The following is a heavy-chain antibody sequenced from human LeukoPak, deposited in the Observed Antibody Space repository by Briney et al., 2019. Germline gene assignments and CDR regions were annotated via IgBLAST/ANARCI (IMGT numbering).Heavy chain of an antibody. CDR2: IYSGGST. CDR1: GFTVSSNY. J-gene: IGHJ4*02. CDR3: AREPYSSGWYFSYYFDY. V-gene: IGHV3-53*01. Sequence: GGSLRLSCAASGFTVSSNYMSWVRQAPGKGLEWVSVIYSGGSTYYADSVKGRFTISRDNSKNTLYLQMNSLRAEDTAVYYCAREPYSSGWYFSYYFDYWGQGPLVTVSS. D-gene: IGHD6-19*01.